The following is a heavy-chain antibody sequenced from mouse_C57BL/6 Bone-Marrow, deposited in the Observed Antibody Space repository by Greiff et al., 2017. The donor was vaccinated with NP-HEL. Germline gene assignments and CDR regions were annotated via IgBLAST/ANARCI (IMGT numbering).Heavy chain of an antibody. CDR3: ARVIITTAPFDY. J-gene: IGHJ2*01. Sequence: EVKVVESGGGLVKPGGSLKLSCAASGFTFSSYAMSWVRQTPEKRLEWVATISDGGSYTYYPDNVKGRFTISRDNAKNNLYLQMRHLKSEDTAMYYCARVIITTAPFDYWGQGTTLTVSS. V-gene: IGHV5-4*03. CDR2: ISDGGSYT. CDR1: GFTFSSYA. D-gene: IGHD1-1*01.